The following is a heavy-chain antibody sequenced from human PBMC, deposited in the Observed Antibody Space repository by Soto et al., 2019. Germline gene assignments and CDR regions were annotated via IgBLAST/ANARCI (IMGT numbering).Heavy chain of an antibody. CDR3: ARAYSSSLDY. CDR1: GFTFSSYA. D-gene: IGHD6-6*01. J-gene: IGHJ4*02. V-gene: IGHV3-23*01. CDR2: ISGSGGST. Sequence: GWSLRLSCAASGFTFSSYAMSWVRQAPGKGLEWVSAISGSGGSTYYADSVKGRFTISRDNSKNTLYLQMNSLRAEDTAVYYCARAYSSSLDYWGQGTLVTVSA.